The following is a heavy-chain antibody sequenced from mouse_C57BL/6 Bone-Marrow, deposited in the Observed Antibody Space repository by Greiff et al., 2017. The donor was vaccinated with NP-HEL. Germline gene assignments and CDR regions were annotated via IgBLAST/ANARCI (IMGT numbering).Heavy chain of an antibody. CDR3: ARFDGYYGVDY. CDR1: GYTFTNYW. D-gene: IGHD2-3*01. V-gene: IGHV1-63*01. J-gene: IGHJ2*01. Sequence: VQGVESGAELVRPGTSVKMSCKASGYTFTNYWIGWAKQRPGHGLEWIGDIYPGGGYTNYNEKFKGKATLTADKSSSTAYMQFSSLTSEDSAIYYCARFDGYYGVDYWGQGTTLTVSS. CDR2: IYPGGGYT.